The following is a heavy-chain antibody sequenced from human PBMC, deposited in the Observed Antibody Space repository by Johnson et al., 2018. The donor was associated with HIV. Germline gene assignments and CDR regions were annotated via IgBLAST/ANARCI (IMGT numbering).Heavy chain of an antibody. J-gene: IGHJ3*02. Sequence: VRLVESGGGVVQPGRSLRLSCAASGFTFSSYGMHWVRQAPGKGLEWVSAISGSGGSTYYADSVKGRFTFSRDNSKNTLYLQMNSLRAEDTAVYYCAKGASGSSGGAFDMWGQGTMVTVSS. V-gene: IGHV3-23*04. CDR1: GFTFSSYG. CDR3: AKGASGSSGGAFDM. D-gene: IGHD1-26*01. CDR2: ISGSGGST.